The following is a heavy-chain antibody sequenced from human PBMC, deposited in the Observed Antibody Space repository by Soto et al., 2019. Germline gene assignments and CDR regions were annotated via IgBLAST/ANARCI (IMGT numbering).Heavy chain of an antibody. Sequence: SVKVSCKASGGSFSSYAISWVRQAPGQGLEWMGGIIPIFGTANYAQKFQGRVTITADESTSTAYMELSSLRSEDTAVYYCARGDCSGGSCYGYGMDVWGQGTTVTVSS. V-gene: IGHV1-69*13. D-gene: IGHD2-15*01. CDR2: IIPIFGTA. CDR1: GGSFSSYA. J-gene: IGHJ6*02. CDR3: ARGDCSGGSCYGYGMDV.